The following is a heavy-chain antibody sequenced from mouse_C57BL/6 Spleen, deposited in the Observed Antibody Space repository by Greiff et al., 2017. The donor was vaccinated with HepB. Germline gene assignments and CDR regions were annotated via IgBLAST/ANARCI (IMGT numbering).Heavy chain of an antibody. CDR1: EYEFPSHD. Sequence: EVNVVESGGGLVQPGESLKLSCESNEYEFPSHDMSWVRKTPEKRLELVAAINSDGGSTYYPDTMERRFIISRDNTKKTLYLQMSSLRSEDTALYYCARQDTTVVERAWFAYWGQGTLVTVSA. CDR3: ARQDTTVVERAWFAY. CDR2: INSDGGST. D-gene: IGHD1-1*01. V-gene: IGHV5-2*01. J-gene: IGHJ3*01.